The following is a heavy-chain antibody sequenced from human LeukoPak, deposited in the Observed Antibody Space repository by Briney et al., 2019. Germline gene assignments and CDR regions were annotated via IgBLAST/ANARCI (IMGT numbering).Heavy chain of an antibody. V-gene: IGHV3-21*01. CDR3: ARDGYYGSGSYSYYYGMDV. Sequence: GGSLRLSCAASGFTFSSYSMNWVRQAPGKGLEWVSSISSSSSYIYYADSVKGRFTISRDNAKNSPYLQMNSLRAEDTAVYYCARDGYYGSGSYSYYYGMDVWGKGTTVTVSS. D-gene: IGHD3-10*01. CDR1: GFTFSSYS. CDR2: ISSSSSYI. J-gene: IGHJ6*04.